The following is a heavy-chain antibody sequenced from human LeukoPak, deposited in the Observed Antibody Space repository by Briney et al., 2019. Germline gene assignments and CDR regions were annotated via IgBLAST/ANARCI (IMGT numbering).Heavy chain of an antibody. Sequence: GASVKVSCTASGYTFTSYYIHWVRQAPGQGLEWMGIINPSGGSTSYAQKFQGRVTMTRDTSTSTVYMELSSLRSEDTAVYYCARVGTPVGATNWFDPWGQGTLVTVSS. J-gene: IGHJ5*02. V-gene: IGHV1-46*01. CDR3: ARVGTPVGATNWFDP. CDR1: GYTFTSYY. D-gene: IGHD1-26*01. CDR2: INPSGGST.